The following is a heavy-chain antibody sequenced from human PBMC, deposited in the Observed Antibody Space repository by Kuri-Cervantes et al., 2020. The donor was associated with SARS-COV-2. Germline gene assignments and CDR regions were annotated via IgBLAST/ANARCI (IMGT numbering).Heavy chain of an antibody. CDR1: GFTFSSYA. V-gene: IGHV3-7*03. CDR3: ARGEYYDYVWGSYRYIPNWFDP. CDR2: IKQDGSEK. D-gene: IGHD3-16*02. Sequence: GGSLRLSCSASGFTFSSYAMHWVRQAPGKGLEWVANIKQDGSEKSYVDSVKGRFTISRDNAKNSLSLQLSSLRSEDTAVYYCARGEYYDYVWGSYRYIPNWFDPWGQGTLVTVSS. J-gene: IGHJ5*02.